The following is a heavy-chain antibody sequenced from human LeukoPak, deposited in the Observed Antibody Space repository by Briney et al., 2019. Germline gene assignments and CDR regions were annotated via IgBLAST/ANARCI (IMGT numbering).Heavy chain of an antibody. D-gene: IGHD4-17*01. Sequence: GALRLSCGASGFTFSTYWMTWVRQAPGKGLEWVANMKQDGSEKYYVDSVKGRFTISRDNANNSLYLQMNSLRAEDTAVYYCARDDGEGAFDIWGQGTMVTVSS. CDR2: MKQDGSEK. CDR1: GFTFSTYW. CDR3: ARDDGEGAFDI. J-gene: IGHJ3*02. V-gene: IGHV3-7*01.